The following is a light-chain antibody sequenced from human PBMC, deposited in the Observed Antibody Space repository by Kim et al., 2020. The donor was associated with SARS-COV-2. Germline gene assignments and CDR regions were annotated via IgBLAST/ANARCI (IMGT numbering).Light chain of an antibody. CDR2: DVS. J-gene: IGLJ2*01. Sequence: GQSITISCTGTSSAFGGYNYDTWHQQPPGKAHKVIIYDVSKRPSGIPDRFSGSKSGNTASLTISGLQTEDEGDYHCCSYAGSNSLVFGGGTQLTV. CDR1: SSAFGGYNY. CDR3: CSYAGSNSLV. V-gene: IGLV2-11*03.